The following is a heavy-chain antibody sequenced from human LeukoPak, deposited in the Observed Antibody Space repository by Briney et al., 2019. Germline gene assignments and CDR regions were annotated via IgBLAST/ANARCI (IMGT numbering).Heavy chain of an antibody. V-gene: IGHV4-59*01. CDR1: GGSISNYY. D-gene: IGHD2-8*02. Sequence: SETLALTCTVSGGSISNYYWRWIRQPRGKGLEWIGYIYYSGSTNYNPSLKSRVTISVETSKNQFSPKLTSVTAADTAVYYCARGGRTADYWGQGTLVTVSS. CDR2: IYYSGST. J-gene: IGHJ4*02. CDR3: ARGGRTADY.